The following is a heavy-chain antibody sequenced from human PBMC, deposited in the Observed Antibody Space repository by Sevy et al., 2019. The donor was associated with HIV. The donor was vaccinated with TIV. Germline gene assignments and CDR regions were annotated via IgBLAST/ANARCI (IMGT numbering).Heavy chain of an antibody. CDR2: IKQDGSEK. D-gene: IGHD6-19*01. CDR1: GFTFSSYW. CDR3: AREDVSSGWSSLPDAFDI. J-gene: IGHJ3*02. V-gene: IGHV3-7*03. Sequence: GGSLRLSCAASGFTFSSYWMSWVRQAPGKGLEWVANIKQDGSEKYYVDSVKGRLTISRDNAKNSLYLQMNSLRAEDTAVYYCAREDVSSGWSSLPDAFDIWGQGTMVTVSS.